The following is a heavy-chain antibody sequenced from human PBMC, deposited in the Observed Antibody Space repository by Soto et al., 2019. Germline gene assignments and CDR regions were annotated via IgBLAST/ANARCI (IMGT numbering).Heavy chain of an antibody. CDR2: ISSSGSTI. J-gene: IGHJ4*02. Sequence: GSLRLSFAASGFTFSSYEMNWVRQAPGKGLEWVSYISSSGSTIYYADSVNGRFTISRDNAKNSLYLQMNSLRAEDTAVYYCASYYYDSSGYYWDYWGQGTLVTVSS. CDR3: ASYYYDSSGYYWDY. V-gene: IGHV3-48*03. CDR1: GFTFSSYE. D-gene: IGHD3-22*01.